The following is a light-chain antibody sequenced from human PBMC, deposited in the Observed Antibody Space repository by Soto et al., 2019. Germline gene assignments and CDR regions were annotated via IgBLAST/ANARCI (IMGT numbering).Light chain of an antibody. CDR1: QSVSSY. CDR3: QQRSNGPLT. V-gene: IGKV3-11*01. CDR2: DAS. Sequence: ESVLTQSPATLSLSPGERVTLSCRASQSVSSYFAWYQQKPGQAPRLLIYDASNRATGTPARFSGSGSGTDFTLTISSLEPEDCAVYYCQQRSNGPLTFGQGTRLEIK. J-gene: IGKJ5*01.